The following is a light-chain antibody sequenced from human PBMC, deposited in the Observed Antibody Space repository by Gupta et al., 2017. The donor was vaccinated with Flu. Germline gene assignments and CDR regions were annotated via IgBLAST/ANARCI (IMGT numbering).Light chain of an antibody. CDR2: DND. CDR3: GTWDNSLSAWV. CDR1: RSNIGSGNNY. V-gene: IGLV1-51*01. Sequence: SVLTQPPSVSAAPGQTVTISCSGRRSNIGSGNNYVSWYQQLPGTAPKLLIYDNDKRPSGIPDRFSGSKSDTSATLGITGLQTGDEADYYCGTWDNSLSAWVFGGGTKLTVL. J-gene: IGLJ3*02.